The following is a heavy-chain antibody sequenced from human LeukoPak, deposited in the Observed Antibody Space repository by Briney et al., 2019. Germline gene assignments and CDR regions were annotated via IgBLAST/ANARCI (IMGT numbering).Heavy chain of an antibody. J-gene: IGHJ4*02. CDR1: GYSISSGYY. D-gene: IGHD5-18*01. CDR2: VSHGGTT. CDR3: AREGGGGSYGVGY. Sequence: SETLSLTCSVSGYSISSGYYWGWIRQPPGKGLEWIGSVSHGGTTYYSPSLKSRVSISIDTSKNLFSLRLNSVTAADTAFYYCAREGGGGSYGVGYWGQGILVTVSS. V-gene: IGHV4-38-2*02.